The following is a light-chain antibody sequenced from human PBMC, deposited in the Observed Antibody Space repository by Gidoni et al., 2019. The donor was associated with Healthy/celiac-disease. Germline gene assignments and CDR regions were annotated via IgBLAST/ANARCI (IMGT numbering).Light chain of an antibody. J-gene: IGLJ2*01. CDR3: GTWDSSLSAGV. CDR2: DNN. V-gene: IGLV1-51*01. CDR1: SSNIGNNY. Sequence: QSVLTQPPSVSAAPAQKVTISCSGSSSNIGNNYVSWYQQPPGTAPKLLMYDNNKRPSGIPDRFSGSKSGTSATLGITGLQTGDEADYYCGTWDSSLSAGVFGGGTKLTVL.